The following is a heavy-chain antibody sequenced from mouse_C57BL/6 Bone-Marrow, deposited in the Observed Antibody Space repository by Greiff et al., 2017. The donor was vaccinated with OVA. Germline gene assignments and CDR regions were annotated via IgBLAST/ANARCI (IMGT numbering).Heavy chain of an antibody. CDR1: GFSLTSYG. Sequence: VKLMESGPGLVQPSQSLSITCTVSGFSLTSYGVHWVRQSPGKGLEWLGVIWRGGSTDYNAAFISRLSISKDNSKSQVFFKMNSLQADDTAIYYCARNYDYDRGAMDYWGQGTSVTVSS. J-gene: IGHJ4*01. D-gene: IGHD2-4*01. CDR2: IWRGGST. V-gene: IGHV2-2*01. CDR3: ARNYDYDRGAMDY.